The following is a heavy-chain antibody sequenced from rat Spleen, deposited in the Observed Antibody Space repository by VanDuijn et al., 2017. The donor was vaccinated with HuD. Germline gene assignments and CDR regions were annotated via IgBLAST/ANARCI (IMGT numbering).Heavy chain of an antibody. CDR1: GFSFDDYG. CDR3: IKNLMDYFDY. J-gene: IGHJ2*01. CDR2: ISRGGTNT. V-gene: IGHV5-36*01. Sequence: EVKLVESGGGLVEPGRSLKLSCAASGFSFDDYGMSWVRQAPKNGLEWVASISRGGTNTYYPDHVKGRFTISRNNAKNALYLQMNNLRSEDTAIYYCIKNLMDYFDYWGQGIMVTVSS. D-gene: IGHD2-1*01.